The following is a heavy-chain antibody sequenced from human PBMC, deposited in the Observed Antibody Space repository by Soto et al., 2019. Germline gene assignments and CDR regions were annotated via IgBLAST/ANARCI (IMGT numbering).Heavy chain of an antibody. CDR2: IYYSGST. CDR1: GGSVSSGSYY. V-gene: IGHV4-61*01. Sequence: LSLTCTVSGGSVSSGSYYWSWIRQPPGKGLEWIGYIYYSGSTNYNPSLKSRVTISVDTSKNQFSLKLSSVTAADTAVYYCASNYYDSSGYYNYWGQGTLVTVSS. J-gene: IGHJ4*02. CDR3: ASNYYDSSGYYNY. D-gene: IGHD3-22*01.